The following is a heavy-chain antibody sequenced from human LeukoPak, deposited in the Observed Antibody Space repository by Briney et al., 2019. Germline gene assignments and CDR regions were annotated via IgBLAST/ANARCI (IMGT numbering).Heavy chain of an antibody. CDR3: ARTGEGLGYFDY. Sequence: GESLKISCKASGYTFTTYWIAWVRQMPGKGLEWMGIVYPGDSDTRYSPSFQGQVTISADKSISTAYLQWSSLKASDTAMYYCARTGEGLGYFDYWGQGTLVTFSS. D-gene: IGHD7-27*01. V-gene: IGHV5-51*01. CDR2: VYPGDSDT. CDR1: GYTFTTYW. J-gene: IGHJ4*02.